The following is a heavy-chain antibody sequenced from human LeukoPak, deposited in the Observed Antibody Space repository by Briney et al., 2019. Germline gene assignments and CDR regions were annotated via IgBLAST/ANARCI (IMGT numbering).Heavy chain of an antibody. D-gene: IGHD6-13*01. CDR3: AREGAAAGIIAFDY. CDR2: INAGNGNT. CDR1: GYTFTSYA. J-gene: IGHJ4*02. V-gene: IGHV1-3*01. Sequence: GASVKVSCKASGYTFTSYAMHWVRQAPGQRLEWMGWINAGNGNTKYSQKFQGRVTITRDTSVSTAYMELSSLRSEDTAVYYCAREGAAAGIIAFDYWGQGTLVTVSS.